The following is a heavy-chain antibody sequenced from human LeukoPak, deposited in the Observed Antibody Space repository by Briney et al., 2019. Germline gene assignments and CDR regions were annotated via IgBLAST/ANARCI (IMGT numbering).Heavy chain of an antibody. J-gene: IGHJ4*02. V-gene: IGHV5-51*01. D-gene: IGHD6-13*01. CDR2: IYPGDSDP. CDR1: GYIFTSYW. CDR3: VRHGLGSSWFGFDY. Sequence: GASLKISCKGSGYIFTSYWIGWVRQLPGKGLEWMGIIYPGDSDPRYSPSLQGQVTISADKSISTAYLQWSSLKASDSAMYYCVRHGLGSSWFGFDYWGQGTLVTVSS.